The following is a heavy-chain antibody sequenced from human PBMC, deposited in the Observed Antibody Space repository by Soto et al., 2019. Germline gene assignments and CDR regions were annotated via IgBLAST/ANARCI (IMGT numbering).Heavy chain of an antibody. CDR2: IYYSGST. Sequence: SETLSLTCTVSGGSISSYYRSWIRQPPGKGLEWIGYIYYSGSTNYNPSLKSRVTISVDTSKNQFSLKLSSVTAADTAVYYCARDLGVSAAGSTNWFDPWGQGTLVTVSS. CDR3: ARDLGVSAAGSTNWFDP. CDR1: GGSISSYY. J-gene: IGHJ5*02. D-gene: IGHD6-25*01. V-gene: IGHV4-59*01.